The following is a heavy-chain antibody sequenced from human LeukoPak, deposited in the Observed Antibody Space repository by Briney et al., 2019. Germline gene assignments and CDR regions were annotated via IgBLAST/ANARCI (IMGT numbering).Heavy chain of an antibody. J-gene: IGHJ4*02. Sequence: SETLSLTCTVSGGSLSSGSYDWSSIRQPAGRGLEWIGRIYTRGSTNYNPSLKSRVTISVDTSKNQFSLKLSSVTAADTAVYYCARANYYGSGSKYFDYWGQGTLVTVSS. D-gene: IGHD3-10*01. CDR3: ARANYYGSGSKYFDY. V-gene: IGHV4-61*02. CDR2: IYTRGST. CDR1: GGSLSSGSYD.